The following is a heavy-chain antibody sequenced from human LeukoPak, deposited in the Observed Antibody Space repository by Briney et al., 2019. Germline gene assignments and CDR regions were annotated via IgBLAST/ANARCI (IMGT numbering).Heavy chain of an antibody. V-gene: IGHV1-18*01. J-gene: IGHJ4*02. CDR2: ISAYNGNT. Sequence: ASVKVSCKASGYTFTSYGISWVRQAPGQGLEWMGWISAYNGNTNYAQKLQGRVTMTTDTSTSTAYMELRSLRSDDTAVYYCARVLEYDYVWGSYRYYNSFDYWGQGTLVTVSS. D-gene: IGHD3-16*02. CDR1: GYTFTSYG. CDR3: ARVLEYDYVWGSYRYYNSFDY.